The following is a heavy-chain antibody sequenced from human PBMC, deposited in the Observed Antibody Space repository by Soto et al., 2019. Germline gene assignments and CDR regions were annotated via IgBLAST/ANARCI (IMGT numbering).Heavy chain of an antibody. Sequence: GGSLRLSCADSGFTASINYMSWVRQAPGKGLEWVSLFYAGGSTYYADSVKGRFTISRDTSKNTLYLQMNSLRVDDTAVYYCARGYESSSRSVAYWGQGIPVTVSP. V-gene: IGHV3-53*01. CDR1: GFTASINY. J-gene: IGHJ4*02. CDR3: ARGYESSSRSVAY. D-gene: IGHD6-13*01. CDR2: FYAGGST.